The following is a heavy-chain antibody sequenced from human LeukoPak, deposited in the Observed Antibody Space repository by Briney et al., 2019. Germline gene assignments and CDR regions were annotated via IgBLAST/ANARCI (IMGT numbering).Heavy chain of an antibody. CDR2: ISSTSAYT. J-gene: IGHJ4*02. CDR3: ARGGTGAFDY. D-gene: IGHD2-8*02. V-gene: IGHV3-11*06. CDR1: GFPLTSGFTFSDYY. Sequence: PGGSLRLSCAASGFPLTSGFTFSDYYMSWIRQAPGKGLEWVSYISSTSAYTSYADSVKGRFTISRDNANNSLFLQMNGLRAEDTAIYYCARGGTGAFDYWGQGTLVTVSS.